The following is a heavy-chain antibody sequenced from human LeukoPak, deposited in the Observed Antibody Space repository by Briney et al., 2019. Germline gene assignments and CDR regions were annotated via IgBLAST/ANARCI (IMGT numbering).Heavy chain of an antibody. CDR1: GYTFTSYG. Sequence: ASVKVSCKASGYTFTSYGISWVRQAPGQGLEWMGWISAYNGNTNYAQKLQGRVTMTTDTSTSTAYMELRSLRSGDTAVYYCARPIVAAGSNWFDPWGQGTLVTVSS. J-gene: IGHJ5*02. V-gene: IGHV1-18*01. CDR3: ARPIVAAGSNWFDP. D-gene: IGHD6-13*01. CDR2: ISAYNGNT.